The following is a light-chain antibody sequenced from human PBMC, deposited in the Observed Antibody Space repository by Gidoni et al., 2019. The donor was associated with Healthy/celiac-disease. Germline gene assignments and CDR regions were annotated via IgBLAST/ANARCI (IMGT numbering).Light chain of an antibody. CDR1: SSNIGINY. J-gene: IGLJ2*01. CDR2: SNS. V-gene: IGLV1-47*02. CDR3: AAWDDSLSGRV. Sequence: QSVLPQPPSASGPPGPRVTISCAGSSSNIGINYVYWYQQLQGPAPKLLSYSNSQRPSGLPDRFSGSKSGTSAALAISGLRSEDEADYYCAAWDDSLSGRVFGGGTKLTVL.